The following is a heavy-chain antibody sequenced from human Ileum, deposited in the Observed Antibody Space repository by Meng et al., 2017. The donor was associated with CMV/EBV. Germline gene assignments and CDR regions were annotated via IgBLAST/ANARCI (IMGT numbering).Heavy chain of an antibody. V-gene: IGHV4-39*07. CDR2: INYSGTT. Sequence: SETLSLTCTVSGGSISSSTYFWVWVRQPPGKGLEWIGSINYSGTTYYRSSLKSRATISVDRSKNQFSLKLSSVTAADTAVYYCARLVVVPAAINYFDYWGQG. CDR3: ARLVVVPAAINYFDY. CDR1: GGSISSSTYF. J-gene: IGHJ4*01. D-gene: IGHD2-2*02.